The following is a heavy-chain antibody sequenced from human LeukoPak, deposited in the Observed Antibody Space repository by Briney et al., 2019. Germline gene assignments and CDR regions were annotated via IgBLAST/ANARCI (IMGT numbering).Heavy chain of an antibody. J-gene: IGHJ5*02. CDR1: GFTFSSYG. D-gene: IGHD3-10*02. Sequence: GGSLRLPCAASGFTFSSYGMHWVRQAPGKGLEWVAVISYDGSNKYYADSVKGRFTISRDNSKNTLYLQMNSLRAEDTAVYYCARITMSRFDPWGQGTLVTVSS. CDR2: ISYDGSNK. V-gene: IGHV3-30*03. CDR3: ARITMSRFDP.